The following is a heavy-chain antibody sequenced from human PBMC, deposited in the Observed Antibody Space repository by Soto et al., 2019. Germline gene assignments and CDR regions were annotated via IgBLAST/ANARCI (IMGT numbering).Heavy chain of an antibody. D-gene: IGHD2-2*01. J-gene: IGHJ4*02. CDR3: ARDFRGRTPYQLLPTLDY. CDR2: ISYDGSNK. Sequence: QVQLVESGGGVVQPGRSLRLSCAASGFTFSSYAMHWVRQAPGKGLEWVAVISYDGSNKYYADSVKGRFTISRDNSKNTLYLQMNSLRAEDTAVYYCARDFRGRTPYQLLPTLDYWGQGTLVTVSS. V-gene: IGHV3-30-3*01. CDR1: GFTFSSYA.